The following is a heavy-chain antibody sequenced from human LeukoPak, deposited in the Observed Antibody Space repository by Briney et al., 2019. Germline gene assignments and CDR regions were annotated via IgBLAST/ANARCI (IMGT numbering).Heavy chain of an antibody. D-gene: IGHD3-9*01. CDR2: IWYDGSNK. CDR3: ARKVRYFDWLRTYYYYYMDV. V-gene: IGHV3-33*01. CDR1: GFTFSSYG. Sequence: GGALRLSCAASGFTFSSYGMHWVRQAPGKGLEWVAGIWYDGSNKYYADSVKGRFTISRDNSKNTLYLQMNSLRAEDTAVYYCARKVRYFDWLRTYYYYYMDVWGKGTTVTVSS. J-gene: IGHJ6*03.